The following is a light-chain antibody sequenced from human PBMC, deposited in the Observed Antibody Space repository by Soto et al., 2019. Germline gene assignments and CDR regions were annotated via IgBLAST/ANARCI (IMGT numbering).Light chain of an antibody. Sequence: QSVLAQTPSACGTLGQRVTISCSGSNSNIEGNAVNWYQQVPGTAPKLLIYNNNHRPSGVSDRFSGSKSGTSASRAISGLQSEDETDYYCATWDDSLNTWVFGGGTK. CDR3: ATWDDSLNTWV. V-gene: IGLV1-44*01. CDR2: NNN. CDR1: NSNIEGNA. J-gene: IGLJ3*02.